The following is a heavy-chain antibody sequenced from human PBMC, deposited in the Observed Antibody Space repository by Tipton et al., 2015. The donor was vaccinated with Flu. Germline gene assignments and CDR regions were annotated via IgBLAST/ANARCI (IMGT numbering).Heavy chain of an antibody. J-gene: IGHJ6*02. Sequence: TLSLTCTVSDASIGSHYWSWIRQPAGKGLEWIERLYTNGNAIYNPSLRSRVTMSVDTSKNLFSLKLRSVTAADTAVYYCARVSIKKAVYVMDVWGQGTTVTVSS. CDR2: LYTNGNA. V-gene: IGHV4-4*07. CDR1: DASIGSHY. D-gene: IGHD1-14*01. CDR3: ARVSIKKAVYVMDV.